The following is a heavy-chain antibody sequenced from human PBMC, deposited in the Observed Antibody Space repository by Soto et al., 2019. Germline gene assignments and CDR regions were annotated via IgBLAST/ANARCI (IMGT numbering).Heavy chain of an antibody. J-gene: IGHJ4*02. Sequence: QVQLVQSGAEVKKPGSSVKVSCKASGGTFSSYTISWVRQAPGQGLEWMGRIIPILGIANYAQKFQGRVTXXADKSKITAYMKLSSLRSEDTAVSYCTPFPARGDYWGQGTLVTVSS. CDR1: GGTFSSYT. V-gene: IGHV1-69*02. CDR3: TPFPARGDY. CDR2: IIPILGIA.